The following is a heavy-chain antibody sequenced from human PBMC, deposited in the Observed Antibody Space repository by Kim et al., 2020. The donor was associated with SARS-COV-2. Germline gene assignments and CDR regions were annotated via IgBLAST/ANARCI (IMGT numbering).Heavy chain of an antibody. J-gene: IGHJ4*02. D-gene: IGHD2-2*01. V-gene: IGHV3-23*01. CDR2: ISFGGVT. CDR1: GFTFSNYG. Sequence: GGSLRLSCAASGFTFSNYGVSWVRQAPGKGLEWVSAISFGGVTDYADSVRGRFTTSRDNPKSKVYLQMNSLRAEDTAVYYCAGICGTTSCSGDEWGQGTL. CDR3: AGICGTTSCSGDE.